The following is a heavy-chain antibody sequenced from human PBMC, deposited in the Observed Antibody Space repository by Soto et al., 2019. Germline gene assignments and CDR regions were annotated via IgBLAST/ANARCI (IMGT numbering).Heavy chain of an antibody. Sequence: QVQLVESGGGVVQPGRSLRLSCAASGFTFSSYAMHWVRQAPGKGLEWVAVISYDGSNKYYADSVKGRFTISRDNSKNTLYLQMNSLRAEDTAVYYCARSIAAAGHYYYYGMDVWGQGTTVTVSS. CDR2: ISYDGSNK. J-gene: IGHJ6*02. CDR1: GFTFSSYA. D-gene: IGHD6-13*01. CDR3: ARSIAAAGHYYYYGMDV. V-gene: IGHV3-30-3*01.